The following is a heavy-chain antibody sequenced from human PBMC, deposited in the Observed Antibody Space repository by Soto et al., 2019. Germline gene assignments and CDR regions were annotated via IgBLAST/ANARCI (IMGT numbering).Heavy chain of an antibody. D-gene: IGHD3-16*02. CDR1: GVTCISYA. V-gene: IGHV3-23*01. CDR2: ISGSGGTI. CDR3: ARSQAFGGVIVPFDY. J-gene: IGHJ4*02. Sequence: PGGSLRLSCAASGVTCISYAMSWVRQAPGKGLEWVSAISGSGGTIYYADSVKGRFTISRDNAKNSLYLQMNSLRAEDTAVYYCARSQAFGGVIVPFDYWGQGTLVTVSS.